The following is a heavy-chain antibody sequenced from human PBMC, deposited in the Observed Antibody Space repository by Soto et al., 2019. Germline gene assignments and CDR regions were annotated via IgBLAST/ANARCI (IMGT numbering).Heavy chain of an antibody. D-gene: IGHD3-22*01. CDR3: ARESNDRGAFDI. Sequence: EVQLVESGGGLVQPGGSLRLSCAASGFTFSSYDMHWVRQATGKGLEWVSAIGTAGDPYYPGSVKGRFTISRENAKNSLYLQMNGLRAGDTAVYYCARESNDRGAFDIWGQGTMVTVSS. CDR2: IGTAGDP. J-gene: IGHJ3*02. CDR1: GFTFSSYD. V-gene: IGHV3-13*05.